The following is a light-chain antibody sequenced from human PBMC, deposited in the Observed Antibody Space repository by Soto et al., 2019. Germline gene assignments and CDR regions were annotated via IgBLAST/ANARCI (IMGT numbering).Light chain of an antibody. CDR3: QQYYKWPPRT. CDR2: GVY. J-gene: IGKJ1*01. CDR1: QSVSSN. Sequence: EIVMTQSPTILSVSPGERATLSCRASQSVSSNLAWYQQKPCQPHRLIMYGVYTRAPGTPARFSGSGSGTEFTLTISSLQAEDSAVYYCQQYYKWPPRTFGEGTKVEI. V-gene: IGKV3D-15*01.